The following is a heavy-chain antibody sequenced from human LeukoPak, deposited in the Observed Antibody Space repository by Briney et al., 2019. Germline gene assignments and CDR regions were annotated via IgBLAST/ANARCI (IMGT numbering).Heavy chain of an antibody. V-gene: IGHV6-1*01. CDR2: TYYRSNWYN. CDR3: ARDLSSSWFGFDY. J-gene: IGHJ4*02. CDR1: GDSFLSSGAA. Sequence: SQTLSLTCALSGDSFLSSGAAWDWIRQSQSRGLEWLGRTYYRSNWYNDYAESVKSRIIINADTSKNQFSLQLNSVTPEDTAVYYCARDLSSSWFGFDYWGQGTLVTVSS. D-gene: IGHD6-13*01.